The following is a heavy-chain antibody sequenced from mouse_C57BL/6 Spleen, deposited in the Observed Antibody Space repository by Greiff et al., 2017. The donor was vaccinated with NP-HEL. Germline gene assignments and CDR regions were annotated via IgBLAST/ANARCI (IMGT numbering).Heavy chain of an antibody. D-gene: IGHD3-3*01. J-gene: IGHJ4*01. CDR1: GYSITSGYY. Sequence: VQLKESGPGLVKPSQSLSLTCSVTGYSITSGYYWNWIRQLPGNKLEWMGYISYDGSNTDNPSLKNRISITRDTAKNQFFLKLNSVTTEYTATYYCAREGRRGYAMDYWGQGTSVTVSS. CDR2: ISYDGSN. CDR3: AREGRRGYAMDY. V-gene: IGHV3-6*01.